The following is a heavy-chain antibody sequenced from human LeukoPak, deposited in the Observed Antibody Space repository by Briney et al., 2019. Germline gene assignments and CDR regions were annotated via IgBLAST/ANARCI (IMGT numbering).Heavy chain of an antibody. J-gene: IGHJ4*02. D-gene: IGHD2-21*01. Sequence: SETLSLTCTVSGGSISSYYWSWIRQPPGKGLEWIGYIYYSGSTNYDPSLKSRVTISVDTSKNQFSLKLSSVTAADTAVYYCARGPIMVGIDYWGQGTLVTVSS. CDR1: GGSISSYY. CDR3: ARGPIMVGIDY. CDR2: IYYSGST. V-gene: IGHV4-59*01.